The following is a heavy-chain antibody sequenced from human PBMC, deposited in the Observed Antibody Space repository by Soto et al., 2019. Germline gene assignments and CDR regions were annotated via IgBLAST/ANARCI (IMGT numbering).Heavy chain of an antibody. J-gene: IGHJ4*02. D-gene: IGHD3-9*01. Sequence: SETLSLTCTVSGDSISGYYWSWIRQPPGKGLEWIGYIFSSGNTAYAPSLQSRLTVSLVTSRNLFSLNLYSVTAADTAVYYCARDRMDYDILTGGFDYWGQGTLVTVSS. CDR3: ARDRMDYDILTGGFDY. V-gene: IGHV4-4*08. CDR2: IFSSGNT. CDR1: GDSISGYY.